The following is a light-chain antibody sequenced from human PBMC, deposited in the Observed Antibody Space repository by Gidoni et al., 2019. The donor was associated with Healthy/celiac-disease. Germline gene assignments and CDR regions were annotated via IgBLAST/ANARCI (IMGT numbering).Light chain of an antibody. CDR3: QQLNSYPIT. CDR2: AAS. V-gene: IGKV1-9*01. J-gene: IGKJ5*01. CDR1: QGISSY. Sequence: DIQFTQSPSFLSASVGDRVTITCRASQGISSYLAWYQQKPGKAPKLLIYAASTLQSGVPSRFNGSGSGTEFTLTISSLQPEDFATYYCQQLNSYPITFGQGTRLEIK.